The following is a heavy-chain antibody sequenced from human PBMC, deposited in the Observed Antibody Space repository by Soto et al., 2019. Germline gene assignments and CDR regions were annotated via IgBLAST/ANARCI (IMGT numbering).Heavy chain of an antibody. V-gene: IGHV1-3*01. CDR2: IDPGSGYT. CDR3: TRDLNGGNPFDY. J-gene: IGHJ4*02. D-gene: IGHD2-8*01. CDR1: GYTLTNYA. Sequence: QVQLVQSGAEVKKPGASVRVSCKPSGYTLTNYAIHWVRQAAGQGLEWLGWIDPGSGYTTFSQRVQGRVTLSRDNSASTFYMDLTSLTSEDTAVYFCTRDLNGGNPFDYWGQGTLVTVSS.